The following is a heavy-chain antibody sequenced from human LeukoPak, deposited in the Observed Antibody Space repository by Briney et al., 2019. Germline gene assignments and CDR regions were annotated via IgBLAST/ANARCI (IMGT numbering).Heavy chain of an antibody. CDR3: ATVRQERAMYYFDY. V-gene: IGHV1-24*01. D-gene: IGHD1-1*01. CDR2: FDPEKAKT. Sequence: EASVKVSCKVSGHTLIYLSMHWVRQAPGKGLEWMGGFDPEKAKTIYAQKFQGRVTMTEDTSTDTAYMELSSLRSEDTAFYYCATVRQERAMYYFDYWGQGTLVTVSS. CDR1: GHTLIYLS. J-gene: IGHJ4*02.